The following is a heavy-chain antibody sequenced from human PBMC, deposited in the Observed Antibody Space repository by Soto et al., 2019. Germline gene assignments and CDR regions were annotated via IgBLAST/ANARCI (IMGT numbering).Heavy chain of an antibody. V-gene: IGHV3-23*01. CDR3: AKSPPLRFLEWYYYGMDV. CDR1: GFTFSSYA. D-gene: IGHD3-3*01. J-gene: IGHJ6*02. Sequence: GGSLRLSCAASGFTFSSYAMSWVRQAPGKGLEWVSAISGSGGSTYYADSVKGRFAISRDNSKNTLYLQMNSLRAEDTAVYYCAKSPPLRFLEWYYYGMDVWGQGTTVTVSS. CDR2: ISGSGGST.